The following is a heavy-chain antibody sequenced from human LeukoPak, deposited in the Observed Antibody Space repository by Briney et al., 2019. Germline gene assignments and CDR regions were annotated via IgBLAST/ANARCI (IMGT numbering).Heavy chain of an antibody. CDR3: ASSEVRGKYQLLYPIFDY. J-gene: IGHJ4*02. V-gene: IGHV4-31*11. CDR2: IYYSGST. Sequence: SETLSLTCAVYGGSFSGYYWSWIRQHPGKGLEWIGYIYYSGSTYYNPSLKSRVTISVDTSKNQFSLKLSSVTAADTAVYYCASSEVRGKYQLLYPIFDYWGQGTLVTVSS. CDR1: GGSFSGYY. D-gene: IGHD2-2*02.